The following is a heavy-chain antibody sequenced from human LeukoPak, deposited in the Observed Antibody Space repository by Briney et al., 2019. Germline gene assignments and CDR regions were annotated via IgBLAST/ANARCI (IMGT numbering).Heavy chain of an antibody. D-gene: IGHD6-19*01. CDR1: GDSVSSNSGA. CDR2: TYYLSKWYN. CDR3: ARGAYVAGYYYYYGMDV. Sequence: SQTLSLTFAISGDSVSSNSGAWNWIRQSPSRGLQWLGRTYYLSKWYNDYAVSVKSRITITPDTSKNQFSLQLKSVTPEDTAVFYCARGAYVAGYYYYYGMDVWGQGTTVTVSS. V-gene: IGHV6-1*01. J-gene: IGHJ6*02.